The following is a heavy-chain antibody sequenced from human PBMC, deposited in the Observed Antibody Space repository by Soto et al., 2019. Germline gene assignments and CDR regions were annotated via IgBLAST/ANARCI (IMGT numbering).Heavy chain of an antibody. V-gene: IGHV3-23*01. D-gene: IGHD3-3*01. Sequence: GGSLRLSCAASGFTFSSYAMSWVRQAPGKGLEWVSAISGSGGSTYYADSVKGRFTISRDNSKNTLYLQMNSLRAEDTAVYYCAKDADGFWSGYPMNWFDPWGQGTLVTVSS. CDR1: GFTFSSYA. J-gene: IGHJ5*02. CDR2: ISGSGGST. CDR3: AKDADGFWSGYPMNWFDP.